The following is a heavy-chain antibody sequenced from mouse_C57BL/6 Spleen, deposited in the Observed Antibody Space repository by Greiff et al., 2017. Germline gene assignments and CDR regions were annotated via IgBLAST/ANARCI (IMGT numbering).Heavy chain of an antibody. J-gene: IGHJ4*01. CDR2: INPNNGGT. CDR3: ASNYYGSSGGNAMDY. V-gene: IGHV1-26*01. Sequence: EVQLQQSGPELVKPGASVKISCKASGYTFTDYYMNWVKQSHGKSLEWIGDINPNNGGTSYNQKFKGKATLTVDKSSSTAYMELRSLTSEDSAVYYCASNYYGSSGGNAMDYWGQGTSVTVSS. CDR1: GYTFTDYY. D-gene: IGHD1-1*01.